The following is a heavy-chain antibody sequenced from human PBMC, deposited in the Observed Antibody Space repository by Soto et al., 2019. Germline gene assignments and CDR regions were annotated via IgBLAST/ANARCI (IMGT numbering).Heavy chain of an antibody. D-gene: IGHD3-9*01. V-gene: IGHV4-34*01. CDR3: ARVGIGVYYDILTGYFNRYFDY. CDR2: INHSGST. J-gene: IGHJ4*02. Sequence: SETLSLTCAVYGGTLSGNYWSWIRQPPGKGLEWIGEINHSGSTNYNPSLKSRVTISVDTSKNQFSLKLSSVTAADTAVYYCARVGIGVYYDILTGYFNRYFDYWGQGTLVTVSS. CDR1: GGTLSGNY.